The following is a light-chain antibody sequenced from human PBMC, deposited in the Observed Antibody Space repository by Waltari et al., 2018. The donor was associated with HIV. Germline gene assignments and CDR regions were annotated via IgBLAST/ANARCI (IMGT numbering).Light chain of an antibody. J-gene: IGKJ2*01. CDR1: QSVGSSS. Sequence: EIVFTPSPVTLSLSPGQTAPPSCRASQSVGSSSLAWYQQKPGQAPRLLIYDASYRATDIPARFSGSGSGTDFTLTISSLEPEDFAVYYCQQRRNWPKTFGQGTKLEIK. V-gene: IGKV3-11*01. CDR3: QQRRNWPKT. CDR2: DAS.